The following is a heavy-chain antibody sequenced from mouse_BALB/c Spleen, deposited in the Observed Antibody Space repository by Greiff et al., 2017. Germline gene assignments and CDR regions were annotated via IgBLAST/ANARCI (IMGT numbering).Heavy chain of an antibody. CDR3: ARGDPADYFDY. CDR2: ISSGGST. V-gene: IGHV5-6-5*01. Sequence: EVKVVESGGGLVKPGGSLKLSCAASGFTFSSYAMSWVRQTPEKRLEWVASISSGGSTYYPDSVKGRFTISRDNARNILYLQMSSLRSEDTAMYYCARGDPADYFDYWGQGTTLTVSS. J-gene: IGHJ2*01. CDR1: GFTFSSYA.